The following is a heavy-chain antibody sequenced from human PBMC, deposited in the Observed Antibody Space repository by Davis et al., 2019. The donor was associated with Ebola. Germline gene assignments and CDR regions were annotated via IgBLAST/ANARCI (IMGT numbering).Heavy chain of an antibody. Sequence: GESLKISCAASGFTFRSYAMSWVRQAPGKGLEWVSAISGSGGSTYYADSVKGRFTISRDNSKNTLYLQMNSLRAEDTAVYYCARDRITIFGVVTNNPYYYYYMDVWGKGTTATVSS. V-gene: IGHV3-23*01. CDR3: ARDRITIFGVVTNNPYYYYYMDV. D-gene: IGHD3-3*01. CDR1: GFTFRSYA. J-gene: IGHJ6*03. CDR2: ISGSGGST.